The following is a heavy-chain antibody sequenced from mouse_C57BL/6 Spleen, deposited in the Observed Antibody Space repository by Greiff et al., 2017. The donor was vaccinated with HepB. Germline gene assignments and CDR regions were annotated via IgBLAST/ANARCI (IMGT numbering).Heavy chain of an antibody. CDR3: ARAVPYGSRGYFDY. D-gene: IGHD1-1*01. V-gene: IGHV1-26*01. Sequence: EVQLQQSGPELVKPGASVKISCKASGYTFTDYYMNWVKQSHGKSLEWIGDINPNNGGTSYNQKFKGKATLTVDKSSSTAYMELRSLTSEDSAVYYCARAVPYGSRGYFDYWGQGTTLTVSS. J-gene: IGHJ2*01. CDR2: INPNNGGT. CDR1: GYTFTDYY.